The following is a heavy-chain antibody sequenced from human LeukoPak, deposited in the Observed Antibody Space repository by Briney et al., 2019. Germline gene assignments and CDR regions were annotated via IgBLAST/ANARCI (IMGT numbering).Heavy chain of an antibody. D-gene: IGHD1-26*01. J-gene: IGHJ4*02. Sequence: SETLSLTCTVSGGSISSYYWSWIRQPPGKGLEWIGYIYYSGSTNYNPSLESRVTISVDTSKNQFSLKLSSVTAADTAVYYCARDHSGSYDYWGQGTLVTVSS. CDR3: ARDHSGSYDY. V-gene: IGHV4-59*01. CDR2: IYYSGST. CDR1: GGSISSYY.